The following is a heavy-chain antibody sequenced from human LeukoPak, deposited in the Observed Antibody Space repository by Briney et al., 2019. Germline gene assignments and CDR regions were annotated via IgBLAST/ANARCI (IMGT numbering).Heavy chain of an antibody. CDR1: GFTFSSYS. D-gene: IGHD7-27*01. CDR3: ASPGAGETAY. J-gene: IGHJ4*02. Sequence: PGGSLRLSCAASGFTFSSYSMNWVRQAPGKGLEWVSSISSSSSYIYYADSVKGRFTISRDNAKNSLYLQINSLRAEEEAGCFFASPGAGETAYWGKGTMVTVSS. V-gene: IGHV3-21*01. CDR2: ISSSSSYI.